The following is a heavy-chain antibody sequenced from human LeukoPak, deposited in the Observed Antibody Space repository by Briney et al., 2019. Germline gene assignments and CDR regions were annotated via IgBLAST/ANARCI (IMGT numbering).Heavy chain of an antibody. CDR1: AYTFTDYY. CDR3: ARDSSGPLNWFDP. J-gene: IGHJ5*02. V-gene: IGHV1-2*02. D-gene: IGHD6-25*01. CDR2: IHPNSGDT. Sequence: ASVKVSCKASAYTFTDYYIHWVRRAPGQGLEWMGSIHPNSGDTNYAQKFQGRVTMTRDTSISTAYMELSRLSSDDTAVFYCARDSSGPLNWFDPWGQGTLVTVSS.